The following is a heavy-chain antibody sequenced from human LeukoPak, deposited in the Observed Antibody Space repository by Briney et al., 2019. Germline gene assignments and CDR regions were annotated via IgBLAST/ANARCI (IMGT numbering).Heavy chain of an antibody. CDR3: AMVYGSGYYDAFDI. Sequence: GGSPRLSCAASGFTFSSYWMHWVRQAPGKGLVWVSRINSDGSSTSYADSVKGRFTISRDNAKNTLYLQMNSLRAEDTAVYYCAMVYGSGYYDAFDIWGQGTMVTVSS. D-gene: IGHD3-10*01. CDR2: INSDGSST. CDR1: GFTFSSYW. V-gene: IGHV3-74*01. J-gene: IGHJ3*02.